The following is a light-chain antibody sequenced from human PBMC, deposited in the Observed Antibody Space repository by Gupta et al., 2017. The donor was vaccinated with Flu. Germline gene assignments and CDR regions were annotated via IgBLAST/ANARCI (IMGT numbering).Light chain of an antibody. CDR2: DDS. CDR3: QVWDSSSDRPV. V-gene: IGLV3-21*02. J-gene: IGLJ3*02. CDR1: NIGSES. Sequence: SYVLTQPPSVSVAPGQTATITCGGNNIGSESVHWYQKKSGQAPVLVVYDDSDRPSGIPERFSGSNSGNTATLTINRVEAGDESEYFCQVWDSSSDRPVFGGGTKLTVL.